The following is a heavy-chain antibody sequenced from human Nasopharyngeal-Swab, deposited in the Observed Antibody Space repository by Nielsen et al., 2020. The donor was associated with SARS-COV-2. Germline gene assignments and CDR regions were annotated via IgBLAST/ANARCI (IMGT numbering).Heavy chain of an antibody. J-gene: IGHJ6*03. Sequence: LSLTCVAPGFTLATYEMNWVRQAPGKGLEWLSYISSGTSTIYYADSVKGRFTISRDNAKNSLYLQMDSLRAEDTAVYYCAGAPSPNSFYYFMDVWGKGTTVTVSS. CDR1: GFTLATYE. CDR2: ISSGTSTI. V-gene: IGHV3-48*03. D-gene: IGHD3-10*01. CDR3: AGAPSPNSFYYFMDV.